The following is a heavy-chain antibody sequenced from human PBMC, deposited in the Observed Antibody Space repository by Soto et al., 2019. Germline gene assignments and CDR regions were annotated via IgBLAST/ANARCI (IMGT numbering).Heavy chain of an antibody. CDR3: AKGRSIAVPEGS. J-gene: IGHJ5*02. V-gene: IGHV1-18*01. CDR1: GFFFTNYG. CDR2: VSAANGYT. Sequence: GPEMKKPGASVKVSCKGSGFFFTNYGFNWVRQAPGQGLEWVGWVSAANGYTRSAQKFQDRLIMTTDSSTNTAYMELRGLGPDDTALYYCAKGRSIAVPEGSWGQGTLVTVSS. D-gene: IGHD6-19*01.